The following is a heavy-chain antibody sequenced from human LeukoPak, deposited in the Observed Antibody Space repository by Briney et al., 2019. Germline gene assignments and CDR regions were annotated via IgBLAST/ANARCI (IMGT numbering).Heavy chain of an antibody. J-gene: IGHJ4*02. CDR2: INHSGST. D-gene: IGHD4-17*01. V-gene: IGHV4-34*01. CDR1: GGSFSGYY. Sequence: SETLSLTCAVYGGSFSGYYWSWIRQPPGKGLEWIGEINHSGSTNYNPSLKSRVTISVDTSKNQFSLKLSSVTAADTAVNYCARGGVDYGDYRRYYFDYWGQGTLVTVSS. CDR3: ARGGVDYGDYRRYYFDY.